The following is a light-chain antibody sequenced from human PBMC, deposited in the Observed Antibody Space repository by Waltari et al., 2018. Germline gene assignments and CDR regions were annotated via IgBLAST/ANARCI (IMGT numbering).Light chain of an antibody. CDR2: GNS. CDR3: QSYDSSLSGWV. V-gene: IGLV1-40*01. CDR1: SSKIGGGYD. Sequence: QSVLTQPPSVSGAPGQRVTISCTGSSSKIGGGYDVHWYQQLPGTAPKLLIYGNSNRPSGVPDRFSGSKSGTSASLAITGLQAEDEADYYCQSYDSSLSGWVFGGGTKLTVL. J-gene: IGLJ3*02.